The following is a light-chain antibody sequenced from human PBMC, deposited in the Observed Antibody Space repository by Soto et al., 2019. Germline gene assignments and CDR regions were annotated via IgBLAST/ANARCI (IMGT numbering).Light chain of an antibody. CDR1: QIVSSSF. CDR3: QKYDGYRTWT. V-gene: IGKV3-20*01. CDR2: GAY. Sequence: ETVSTQSSGTLSSPPRPRATLSCRSSQIVSSSFLAWYQQKPGQAHRLIIYGAYRRATGIPDRYSGSGSGTEFTLTIKSLKPDDFATYYCQKYDGYRTWTFGKGTKVDIK. J-gene: IGKJ1*01.